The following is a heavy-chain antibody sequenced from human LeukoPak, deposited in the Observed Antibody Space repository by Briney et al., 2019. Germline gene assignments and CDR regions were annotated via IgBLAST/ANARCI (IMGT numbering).Heavy chain of an antibody. Sequence: GGSLSLSCAVSGLSFCTYALHWAGQAPGEGLEGVSAVSSDGNNKYYAESGKGRFTISRDNSKNTLSLQMNSLRDGDTAVYYCARDLFDFGDQGTLATVSS. J-gene: IGHJ4*02. CDR2: VSSDGNNK. CDR1: GLSFCTYA. CDR3: ARDLFDF. V-gene: IGHV3-30*04.